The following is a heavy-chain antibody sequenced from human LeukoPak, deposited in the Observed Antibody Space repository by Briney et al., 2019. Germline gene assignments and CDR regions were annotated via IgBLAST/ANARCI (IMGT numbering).Heavy chain of an antibody. D-gene: IGHD1-26*01. CDR2: ISYDGSNK. V-gene: IGHV3-30*18. Sequence: PGRSLRLSCAASGFTFSSYGMHWVRQAPGKGLEWVAVISYDGSNKYYADSVKGRFTISRDNSKNTLYLQMNSLRAEDTAVYYCAKLIGDPGEGATFDYWGQGTLVTVSS. CDR1: GFTFSSYG. J-gene: IGHJ4*02. CDR3: AKLIGDPGEGATFDY.